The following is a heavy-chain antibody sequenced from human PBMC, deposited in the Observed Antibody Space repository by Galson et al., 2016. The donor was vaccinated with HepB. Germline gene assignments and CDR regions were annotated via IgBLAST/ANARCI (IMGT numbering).Heavy chain of an antibody. D-gene: IGHD4-17*01. CDR1: GFTLSSYD. V-gene: IGHV3-30*03. CDR2: ISYDGNNK. CDR3: ASSYGDSAYFQH. J-gene: IGHJ1*01. Sequence: SLRLSCAASGFTLSSYDMDWVRQVPGKGLEWVAVISYDGNNKFYADSVKGRFTISRDNSKNMLYLQMNSLRAEDTAVYYCASSYGDSAYFQHWGQGTLVTVSS.